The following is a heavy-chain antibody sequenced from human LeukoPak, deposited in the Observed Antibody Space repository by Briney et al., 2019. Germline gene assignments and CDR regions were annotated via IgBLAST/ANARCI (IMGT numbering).Heavy chain of an antibody. CDR3: ASRPDYYGSGSYWDDY. Sequence: SETLSLTCAVSGGSISSSNWWSWVRQPPGKGLEWIGEIYHSGSTNYNPSLKSRVTISVDKSKNQFSMKLSSVTAADTAVYYCASRPDYYGSGSYWDDYWGQGTLVTVSS. CDR1: GGSISSSNW. V-gene: IGHV4-4*02. CDR2: IYHSGST. D-gene: IGHD3-10*01. J-gene: IGHJ4*02.